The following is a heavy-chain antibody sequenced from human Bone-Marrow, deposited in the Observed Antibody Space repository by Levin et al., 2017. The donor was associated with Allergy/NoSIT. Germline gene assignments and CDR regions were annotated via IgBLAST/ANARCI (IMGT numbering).Heavy chain of an antibody. J-gene: IGHJ4*02. CDR3: SKDLQSRSGWPQY. V-gene: IGHV3-9*01. D-gene: IGHD6-19*01. CDR2: ISWDSLDI. Sequence: KGLEWVSSISWDSLDISYADSVKGRFTISRDNAESSLYLQMNSLRAEDTAFYYCSKDLQSRSGWPQYWGQGTLVTVSS.